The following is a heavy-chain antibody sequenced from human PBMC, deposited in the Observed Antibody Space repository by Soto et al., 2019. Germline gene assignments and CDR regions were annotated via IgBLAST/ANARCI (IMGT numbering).Heavy chain of an antibody. V-gene: IGHV4-4*02. CDR3: ARVPSRMAAAGSLGFDP. Sequence: KTSETLSLTCAVSGGSISSSNWWSWVRQPPGKGLEWIGEIYHSGSTNYNPSLKSRVTISVDKSKNQFSLKLSSVTAADTAVYYCARVPSRMAAAGSLGFDPWGQGTLVTVSS. J-gene: IGHJ5*02. CDR1: GGSISSSNW. D-gene: IGHD6-13*01. CDR2: IYHSGST.